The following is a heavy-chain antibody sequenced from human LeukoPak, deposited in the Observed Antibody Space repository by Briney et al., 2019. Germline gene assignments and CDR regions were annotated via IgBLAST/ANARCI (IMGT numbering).Heavy chain of an antibody. CDR1: GGSISSYY. V-gene: IGHV4-59*01. D-gene: IGHD6-13*01. Sequence: SETLSLTCTVSGGSISSYYWSWIRQPPGKGLEWIGYIYYSGSSNYNPSLKSRVTISVDTSKNQFSLKLTSVTAADTAVYYCARDDGYSSSWYAFDLWGQGTMVTVSS. CDR3: ARDDGYSSSWYAFDL. J-gene: IGHJ3*01. CDR2: IYYSGSS.